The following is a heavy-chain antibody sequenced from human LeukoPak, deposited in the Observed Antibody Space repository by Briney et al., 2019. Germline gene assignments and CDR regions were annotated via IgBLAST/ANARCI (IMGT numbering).Heavy chain of an antibody. J-gene: IGHJ5*02. CDR1: GGSISSGGYY. Sequence: SETLSLTCAVSGGSISSGGYYWSWIRQHPGKGLEWIGYIYYSGSTYYNPSLKSRVTISVDTSKNQFSLKLSSVTAADTAVYYCARVHYGDYIPFDPWGQGTLVTVSS. D-gene: IGHD4-17*01. CDR2: IYYSGST. CDR3: ARVHYGDYIPFDP. V-gene: IGHV4-31*11.